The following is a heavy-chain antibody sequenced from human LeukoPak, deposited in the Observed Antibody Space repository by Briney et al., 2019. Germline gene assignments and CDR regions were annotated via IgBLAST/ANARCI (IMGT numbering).Heavy chain of an antibody. CDR3: ARDLYSGSFGIGY. J-gene: IGHJ4*02. D-gene: IGHD1-26*01. CDR1: GGSISSNNW. Sequence: SETLSLTCAVSGGSISSNNWWSWVRQPPGKGLEWIGEIYHSGSTNYNPSLKSRVTISVDKSKNQFFLNLNSATAADTAVYYCARDLYSGSFGIGYWGQGTLVTVSS. V-gene: IGHV4-4*02. CDR2: IYHSGST.